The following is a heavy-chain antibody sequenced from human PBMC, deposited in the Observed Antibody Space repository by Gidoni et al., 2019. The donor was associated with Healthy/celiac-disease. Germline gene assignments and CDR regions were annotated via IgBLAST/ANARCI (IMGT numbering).Heavy chain of an antibody. CDR2: IKSKTDGGTT. CDR3: TTNYGDYDALDY. Sequence: EVQLVESGGGLLNPGGSLRLSCDASGFTLRNEWMSWVRQSPGKGLEWVGRIKSKTDGGTTDYAAPVKGRFTISRDDSKNTLYLQMNSLKTEDTAVYYCTTNYGDYDALDYWGQGTLVTVSS. CDR1: GFTLRNEW. V-gene: IGHV3-15*01. D-gene: IGHD4-17*01. J-gene: IGHJ4*02.